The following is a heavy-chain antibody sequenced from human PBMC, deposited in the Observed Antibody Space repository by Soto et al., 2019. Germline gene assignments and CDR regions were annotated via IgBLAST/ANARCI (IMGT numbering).Heavy chain of an antibody. CDR3: VRGGGYGSGSYVMHASPEDWFDP. CDR2: IYYSGST. J-gene: IGHJ5*02. D-gene: IGHD3-10*01. Sequence: QVQLQESGPGLVKPSQTLSLTCTVSGGSISSGGYYWSWIRQHPGKGLEWIGYIYYSGSTYYNPSLKSRVTISVDTSKNRCALKLSSVTAADTAVYYCVRGGGYGSGSYVMHASPEDWFDPWGQGTLVTVSS. CDR1: GGSISSGGYY. V-gene: IGHV4-31*03.